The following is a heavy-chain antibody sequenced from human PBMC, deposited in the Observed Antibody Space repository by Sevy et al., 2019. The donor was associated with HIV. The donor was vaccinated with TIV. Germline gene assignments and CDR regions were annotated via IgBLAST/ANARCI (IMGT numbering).Heavy chain of an antibody. CDR1: GFTFSNYG. CDR3: ARGGDFNDRSAKRDFDY. CDR2: IWNDGSNK. J-gene: IGHJ4*02. V-gene: IGHV3-33*01. Sequence: GGSLRLSCAASGFTFSNYGIHWVRQAPGKGLEWVAVIWNDGSNKYYADSVKGRFTITRDNSKNTLDLQMNSLRVEDTAVYFRARGGDFNDRSAKRDFDYWGQGTLVTVSS. D-gene: IGHD2-21*02.